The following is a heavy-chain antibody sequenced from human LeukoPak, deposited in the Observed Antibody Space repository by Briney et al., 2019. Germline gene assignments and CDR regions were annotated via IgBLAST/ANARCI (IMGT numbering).Heavy chain of an antibody. D-gene: IGHD6-19*01. J-gene: IGHJ4*02. CDR1: GYSISNGYY. V-gene: IGHV4-38-2*02. Sequence: SETLSLTCTVSGYSISNGYYWDWIRQPPGRGLEWIGNIYRSGSTSYNPSLKSRVTISVDTSKNQFSLKVNSVTAADTAVHYCARRHSSGWFYYWGQGTLVTVSS. CDR2: IYRSGST. CDR3: ARRHSSGWFYY.